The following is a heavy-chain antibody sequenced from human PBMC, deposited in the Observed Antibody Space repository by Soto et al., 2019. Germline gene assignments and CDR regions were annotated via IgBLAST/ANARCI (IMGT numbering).Heavy chain of an antibody. CDR1: GQSISSSSYY. CDR3: ARQRTTVVTQDYFDY. V-gene: IGHV4-39*01. D-gene: IGHD2-21*02. Sequence: SETLSLTFMVSGQSISSSSYYWGWIPQPPGKGLEWVGSIYHSGRTYYNPSLKSRVSISIDTSKNQFSLKLSSVTAADTALYYCARQRTTVVTQDYFDYWGQGALVTVSS. CDR2: IYHSGRT. J-gene: IGHJ4*02.